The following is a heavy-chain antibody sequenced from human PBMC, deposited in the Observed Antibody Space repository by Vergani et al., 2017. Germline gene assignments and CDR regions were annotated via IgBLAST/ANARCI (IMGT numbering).Heavy chain of an antibody. J-gene: IGHJ6*03. CDR1: GFTFSSYA. Sequence: QVQLVESGGGVVQPGRSLRLSCAASGFTFSSYAMHWVRQAPGKGLEWVAVISYDGSNKYYADSVKGRFTISRDNSKNTLYLQMNSLRAEDTAVYYCARDIGIVPGAIAYMDVWGKGP. CDR2: ISYDGSNK. CDR3: ARDIGIVPGAIAYMDV. V-gene: IGHV3-30*01. D-gene: IGHD2-2*02.